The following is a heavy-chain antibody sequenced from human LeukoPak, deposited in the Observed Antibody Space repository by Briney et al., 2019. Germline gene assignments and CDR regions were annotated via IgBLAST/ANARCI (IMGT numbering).Heavy chain of an antibody. CDR2: INPSGGGT. Sequence: ASVKVSCKASGYTFTSYYMHWVRQAPGQGLEWMGIINPSGGGTKYAQKFQGRVTMTRDTPTNTVYVELSSLRTEDTAVYYCASVYLYGMDVWGQGTTVTVSS. D-gene: IGHD2-8*01. CDR1: GYTFTSYY. CDR3: ASVYLYGMDV. J-gene: IGHJ6*02. V-gene: IGHV1-46*01.